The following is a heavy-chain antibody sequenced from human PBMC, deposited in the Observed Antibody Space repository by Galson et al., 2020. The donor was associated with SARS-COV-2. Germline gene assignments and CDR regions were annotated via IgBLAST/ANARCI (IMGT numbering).Heavy chain of an antibody. V-gene: IGHV1-18*04. J-gene: IGHJ4*02. CDR2: NKTYNGDT. Sequence: ASVKVSCKDSGYIFDDFGISWVRQAPGQGLEWTGWNKTYNGDTNYAQKPQGRVTMTTAAPTSTDYMEPRSLNFDDTAVYFCAREYEPDGTAYFYLDFWGQGTLVTVSS. D-gene: IGHD3-22*01. CDR3: AREYEPDGTAYFYLDF. CDR1: GYIFDDFG.